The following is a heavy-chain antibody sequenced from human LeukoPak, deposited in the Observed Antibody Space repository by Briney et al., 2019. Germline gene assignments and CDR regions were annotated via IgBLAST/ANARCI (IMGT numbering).Heavy chain of an antibody. Sequence: GGSLRLSCAASGLTVNWNYMVWVRQAPGKGLEWVSGIYVGGGTKYADSVKGRFTISTDTSKNTLSLQMNILGAEDTAVYYCARGNPAAAGEHLDHWGQGTLVTVSS. J-gene: IGHJ4*02. D-gene: IGHD6-13*01. CDR3: ARGNPAAAGEHLDH. CDR1: GLTVNWNY. CDR2: IYVGGGT. V-gene: IGHV3-66*01.